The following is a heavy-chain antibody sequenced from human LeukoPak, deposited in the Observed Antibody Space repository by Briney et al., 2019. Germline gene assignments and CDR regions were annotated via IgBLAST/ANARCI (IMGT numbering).Heavy chain of an antibody. Sequence: GASVKVSCKVSGYTLTELSMHWVRQAPGKGLEWMRGFNPEDGETIYAQKFQGRVTMTEDTSTDTAYMELSSLRSEDTAVYYCATVDDYYDSSGYQNWGQGTLVTVSS. CDR1: GYTLTELS. CDR3: ATVDDYYDSSGYQN. D-gene: IGHD3-22*01. CDR2: FNPEDGET. J-gene: IGHJ4*02. V-gene: IGHV1-24*01.